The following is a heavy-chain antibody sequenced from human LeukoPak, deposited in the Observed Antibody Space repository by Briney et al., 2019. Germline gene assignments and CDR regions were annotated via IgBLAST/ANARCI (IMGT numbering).Heavy chain of an antibody. J-gene: IGHJ4*02. V-gene: IGHV3-73*01. Sequence: GGSLRLSCAASGFTFSGSAMHWVRQASGKGLEWVGRIRSKANSYATAYAASVKGRFTISRDDSKNTAYLQMNSLKTEDTAVYHCTRQDGVFQFDYWGQGTLVTVSS. D-gene: IGHD3-16*01. CDR2: IRSKANSYAT. CDR3: TRQDGVFQFDY. CDR1: GFTFSGSA.